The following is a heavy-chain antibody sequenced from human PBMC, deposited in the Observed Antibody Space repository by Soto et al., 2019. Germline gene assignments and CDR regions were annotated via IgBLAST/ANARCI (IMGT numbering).Heavy chain of an antibody. CDR3: AAGSRQGTNWFDP. Sequence: SVKVSCKASGFTFTSSAVQWVRQARGQRLEWIGWIVVGSGNTNYAQKFQERVTITRDMSTSTAYMELSSLRSEDTAVYYCAAGSRQGTNWFDPWGQGTLVTVSS. J-gene: IGHJ5*02. CDR2: IVVGSGNT. CDR1: GFTFTSSA. V-gene: IGHV1-58*01.